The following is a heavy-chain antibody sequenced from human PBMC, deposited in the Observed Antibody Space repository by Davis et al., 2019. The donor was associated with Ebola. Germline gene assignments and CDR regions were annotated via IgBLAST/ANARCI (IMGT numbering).Heavy chain of an antibody. V-gene: IGHV3-49*04. CDR1: GFTFSNAW. Sequence: PGGSLRLSCAASGFTFSNAWMSWVRQAPGKGLEWVGFIRSKAYGGTTEYAASVKGRFTISRDDSKSIAYLQMNSLKTEDTAVYYCTRDRPDYGGNSGVPFDYWGQGTLVTVSS. D-gene: IGHD4-23*01. CDR3: TRDRPDYGGNSGVPFDY. J-gene: IGHJ4*02. CDR2: IRSKAYGGTT.